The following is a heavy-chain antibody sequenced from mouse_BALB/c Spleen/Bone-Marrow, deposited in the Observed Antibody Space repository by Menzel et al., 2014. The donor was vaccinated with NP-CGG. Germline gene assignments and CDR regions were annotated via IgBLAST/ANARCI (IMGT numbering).Heavy chain of an antibody. J-gene: IGHJ1*01. CDR1: GFNFSSFG. CDR2: ISSGSTSI. Sequence: EVQLVESGGGLVQPGGSRKLSCAASGFNFSSFGMHWVRQAPERGLEWVAYISSGSTSIFYSDTVRGRFTISRDNPKNTLFLQITSLTSEDTAMYYWARGGNCYDFYVWGAGTSVTVSS. D-gene: IGHD2-12*01. CDR3: ARGGNCYDFYV. V-gene: IGHV5-17*02.